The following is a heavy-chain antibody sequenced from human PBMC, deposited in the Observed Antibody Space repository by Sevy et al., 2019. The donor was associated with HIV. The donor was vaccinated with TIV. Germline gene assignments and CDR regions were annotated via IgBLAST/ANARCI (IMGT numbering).Heavy chain of an antibody. V-gene: IGHV1-2*02. Sequence: ASVKVSCKASGYTFTDYYIHWVRQAPGQGLEWMAWINPNDGVTNYAQRFQGGVTVPRDTSISTAYMELRRLRSGETAIYYCARLTTMPTSDLYGMDVWGQGTTVTVSS. CDR3: ARLTTMPTSDLYGMDV. CDR2: INPNDGVT. D-gene: IGHD1-1*01. CDR1: GYTFTDYY. J-gene: IGHJ6*02.